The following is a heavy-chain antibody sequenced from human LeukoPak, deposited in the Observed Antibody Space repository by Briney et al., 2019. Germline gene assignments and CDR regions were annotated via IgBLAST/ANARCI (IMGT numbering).Heavy chain of an antibody. J-gene: IGHJ6*03. V-gene: IGHV3-33*01. CDR1: GFTFSSYG. CDR3: ARGVLSTTHLYYYMDV. Sequence: GRSLRLSCAASGFTFSSYGMHWVRQAPGKGLEGVAVIWYDGSNKYYADSVKGRFTISRDNSKNTLYLQMNSLRAEDTAVYYCARGVLSTTHLYYYMDVWGKGNTVTVSS. CDR2: IWYDGSNK. D-gene: IGHD2/OR15-2a*01.